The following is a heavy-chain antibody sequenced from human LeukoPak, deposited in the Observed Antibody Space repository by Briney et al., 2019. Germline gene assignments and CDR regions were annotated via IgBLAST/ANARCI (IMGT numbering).Heavy chain of an antibody. D-gene: IGHD2-8*01. V-gene: IGHV3-48*02. CDR1: GFTFSSYG. CDR2: ISSSSSTI. CDR3: ARVRGGLNGVCDY. J-gene: IGHJ4*02. Sequence: GRSLRLSCAASGFTFSSYGMHWVRQAPGKGLEWVPYISSSSSTIYYADSVKGRFTISRDNAKNSLYLQMNSLRDEDTAVYYCARVRGGLNGVCDYWGQGTLVTVSS.